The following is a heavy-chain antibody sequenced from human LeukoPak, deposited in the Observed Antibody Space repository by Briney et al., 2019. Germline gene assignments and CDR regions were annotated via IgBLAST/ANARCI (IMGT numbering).Heavy chain of an antibody. V-gene: IGHV3-30-3*01. D-gene: IGHD4-17*01. CDR2: ISYDGSNK. CDR3: AREYGDYDAFDI. Sequence: GGSLRLSCAASGFTFSSYAMHWVRQAPGKGQEWVAVISYDGSNKYYADSVKGRFTISRDNSKNTLYLQMNSLRAEDTAVYYCAREYGDYDAFDIWGQGTMVTVSS. J-gene: IGHJ3*02. CDR1: GFTFSSYA.